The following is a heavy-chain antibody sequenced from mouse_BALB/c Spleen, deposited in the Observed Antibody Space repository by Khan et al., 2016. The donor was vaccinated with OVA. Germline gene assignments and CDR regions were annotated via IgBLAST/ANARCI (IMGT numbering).Heavy chain of an antibody. V-gene: IGHV2-2*03. J-gene: IGHJ3*01. CDR2: IWRGGST. CDR3: ARNYDYDEGLAY. D-gene: IGHD2-4*01. Sequence: QVQLQQSGPGLVQPSQSLSITCTVSGFSLNYYGVHWVRQSPGKGLEWLGVIWRGGSTDYNAPFISRLSISKDNSKSQVFFKMNSLQSNDTAIYYCARNYDYDEGLAYWGQGTGVTVSA. CDR1: GFSLNYYG.